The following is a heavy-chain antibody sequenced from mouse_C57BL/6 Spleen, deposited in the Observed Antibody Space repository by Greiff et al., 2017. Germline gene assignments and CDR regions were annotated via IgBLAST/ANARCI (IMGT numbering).Heavy chain of an antibody. V-gene: IGHV5-17*01. CDR1: GFTFSDYG. CDR3: ARASTPYLYWYFDV. D-gene: IGHD5-1*01. J-gene: IGHJ1*03. CDR2: ISSGISTI. Sequence: EVKVVESGGGLVKPGGSLKLSCAASGFTFSDYGMHWVRQAPEKGLEWVAYISSGISTIYYADTVKGRFTISRDNAKNTLFLQITSLRSEDTAMYYCARASTPYLYWYFDVWGTGTTVTVSS.